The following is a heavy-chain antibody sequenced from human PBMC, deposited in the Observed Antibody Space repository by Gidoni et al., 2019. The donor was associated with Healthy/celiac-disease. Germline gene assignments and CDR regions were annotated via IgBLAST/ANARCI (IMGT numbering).Heavy chain of an antibody. Sequence: QVQLQESGPGLVKPSETLSLTCTVSGGSISRYYWSWIRQPPGKGLEWIGYIYYSGSTNYNPSLKSRVTISVDTSKNQFSLKLSSVTAADTAVYYCAREVIDDSSGYYYFYFDYWGQGTLVTVSS. CDR3: AREVIDDSSGYYYFYFDY. J-gene: IGHJ4*02. CDR1: GGSISRYY. V-gene: IGHV4-59*01. CDR2: IYYSGST. D-gene: IGHD3-22*01.